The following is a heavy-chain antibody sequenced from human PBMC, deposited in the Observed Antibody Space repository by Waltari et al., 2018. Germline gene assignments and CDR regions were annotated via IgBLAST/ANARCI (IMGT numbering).Heavy chain of an antibody. V-gene: IGHV4-34*01. CDR3: ARGGGITAL. CDR1: GGSFSGYY. CDR2: INHSGST. J-gene: IGHJ4*02. Sequence: QVQLQQWGAGLLTPAETLSLTCAVSGGSFSGYYWSGIRQPPGKGLEWIGEINHSGSTNYNPSLKSRVTISVDTSKNQFSLKLSSVTAADTAVYYCARGGGITALWGQGTLVTVSS. D-gene: IGHD6-13*01.